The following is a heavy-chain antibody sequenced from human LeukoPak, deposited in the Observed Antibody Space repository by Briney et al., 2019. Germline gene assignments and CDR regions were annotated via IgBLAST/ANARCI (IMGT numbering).Heavy chain of an antibody. D-gene: IGHD3-22*01. CDR2: VNPDSSGI. Sequence: GASVKVSCKASGYTFTYNYIHWVRQAPGQGLEWMGRVNPDSSGINYAQKFQGRVTMTRDTSINTAFVELRRLRSDDTATYYCARAQNYHDRSGYSDDTFDVWGHGTMITVSS. CDR1: GYTFTYNY. CDR3: ARAQNYHDRSGYSDDTFDV. V-gene: IGHV1-2*06. J-gene: IGHJ3*01.